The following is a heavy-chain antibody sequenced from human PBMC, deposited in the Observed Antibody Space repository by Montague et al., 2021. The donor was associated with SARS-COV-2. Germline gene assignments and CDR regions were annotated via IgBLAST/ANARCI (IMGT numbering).Heavy chain of an antibody. D-gene: IGHD3-16*01. J-gene: IGHJ4*02. CDR2: IKQDGSEK. CDR3: ARDIRDYVLREFDF. V-gene: IGHV3-7*01. CDR1: GFTFSNHW. Sequence: SLRLSLSASGFTFSNHWMSWVRQAPGKGLEWVANIKQDGSEKYYLDSVKGRFTVSRDNAKNSLYLRMSSLRAEDTAVYYCARDIRDYVLREFDFWGQGTLVYVSS.